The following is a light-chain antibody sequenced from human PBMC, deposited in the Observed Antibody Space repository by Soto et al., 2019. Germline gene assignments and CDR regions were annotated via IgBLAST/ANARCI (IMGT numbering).Light chain of an antibody. CDR1: QSISDY. J-gene: IGKJ2*01. CDR2: AAS. Sequence: EIQMTQSPSSLSASIGDRVSITSRASQSISDYLNWYQQKPGKAPQLLICAASNLQSGVPSRFSGSGSGTDFTLTISSLQPGDFATYYCQQSYSTPRTFDQGTKLEIK. V-gene: IGKV1-39*01. CDR3: QQSYSTPRT.